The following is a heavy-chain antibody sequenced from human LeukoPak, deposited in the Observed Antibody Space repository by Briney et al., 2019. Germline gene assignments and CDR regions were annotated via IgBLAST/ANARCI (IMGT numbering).Heavy chain of an antibody. D-gene: IGHD3-10*01. CDR3: ARGPRFGELLWHWFDP. J-gene: IGHJ5*02. Sequence: SSETLSLTCTVSGGSITSYYWSWIRQSAGKGLEWIGSMYHSGSTYYNPPLRSRVTISEDTSKNQFSLKLRSVTAADTAVYYCARGPRFGELLWHWFDPWGQGTLVTVSS. CDR2: MYHSGST. CDR1: GGSITSYY. V-gene: IGHV4-4*07.